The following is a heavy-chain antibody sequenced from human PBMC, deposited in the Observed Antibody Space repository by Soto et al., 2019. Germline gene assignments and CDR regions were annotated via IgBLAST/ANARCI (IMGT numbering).Heavy chain of an antibody. Sequence: QVQLQESGPGLVKPSQTLSLTCTVSGGSISSGGYYWSWIRQHPGKGLEWIGYIYYSGSTYYNPSLKSRVTISVDTSKNQFSLKLSSVTAADTAVYYCARVSGSYAYYDSSGFPQDHTGYFQHWGQGTLVTVSS. J-gene: IGHJ1*01. V-gene: IGHV4-31*03. D-gene: IGHD3-22*01. CDR1: GGSISSGGYY. CDR2: IYYSGST. CDR3: ARVSGSYAYYDSSGFPQDHTGYFQH.